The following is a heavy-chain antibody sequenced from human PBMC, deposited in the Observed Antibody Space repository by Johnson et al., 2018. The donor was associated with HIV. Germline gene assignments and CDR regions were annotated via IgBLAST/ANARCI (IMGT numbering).Heavy chain of an antibody. J-gene: IGHJ3*02. CDR2: ISFDGSTI. V-gene: IGHV3-30*18. D-gene: IGHD1-26*01. Sequence: QVQLVESGGGVVQPGRSLRLSCAASGFSFSDSAMHWVRQAPGKGLEWVAVISFDGSTIYYADSVKGRFTISRDNSKNTLYLQMNSLRAEDTAVYYCAKDEALGWELDPDAFDIWGQGTMVTVSS. CDR1: GFSFSDSA. CDR3: AKDEALGWELDPDAFDI.